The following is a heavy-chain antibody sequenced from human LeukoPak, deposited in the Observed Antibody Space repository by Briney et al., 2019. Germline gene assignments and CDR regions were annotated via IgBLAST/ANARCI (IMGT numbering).Heavy chain of an antibody. V-gene: IGHV1-8*01. CDR1: GYTFTSYD. J-gene: IGHJ6*03. D-gene: IGHD6-6*01. CDR3: ARRIAARQHYYYYMDV. Sequence: ASVKVSCKASGYTFTSYDINWVRQATGQGREWMGWMNPNSGNTGYAQKFQGRVTMTRNTSISTAYMELSSLRSEDTAVYYCARRIAARQHYYYYMDVWGKGTTVTVSS. CDR2: MNPNSGNT.